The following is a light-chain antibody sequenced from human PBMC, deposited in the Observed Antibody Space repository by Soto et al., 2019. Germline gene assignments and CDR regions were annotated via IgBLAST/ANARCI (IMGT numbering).Light chain of an antibody. J-gene: IGKJ1*01. CDR2: AAS. CDR3: QQSYSTLTWT. CDR1: QSISSY. V-gene: IGKV1-39*01. Sequence: DIQMTQSPSSLSASGGDRVTITCRASQSISSYLNWYQQKPGKAPKLLIYAASSLQSGVPSRFSGSGSGTDFTLTISSLQPEDFATYYCQQSYSTLTWTFGQGTKVDIK.